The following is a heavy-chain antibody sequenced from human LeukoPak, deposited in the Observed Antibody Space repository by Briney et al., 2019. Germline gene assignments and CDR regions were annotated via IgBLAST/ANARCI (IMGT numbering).Heavy chain of an antibody. CDR3: ARAAGDYYYYYGMDV. CDR1: GFTVSSNY. Sequence: GGSLRLSCAASGFTVSSNYMSWVRQAPGKGLEWVSVIYSGGSTYYADSVKGRFTISRDNSKNTLYLQMNSLRAEDTAVYYCARAAGDYYYYYGMDVWGQGTTVTVSS. V-gene: IGHV3-53*01. J-gene: IGHJ6*02. D-gene: IGHD3-10*01. CDR2: IYSGGST.